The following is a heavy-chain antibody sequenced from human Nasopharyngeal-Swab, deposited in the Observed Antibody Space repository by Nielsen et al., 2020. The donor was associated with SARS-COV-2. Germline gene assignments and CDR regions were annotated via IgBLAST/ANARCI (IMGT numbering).Heavy chain of an antibody. Sequence: IRQPPGQALEWLALIYWNDDKRYSPSLKSRLTITKDTSKNQVVLTMTNMDPVDTATYYCAHRTYYYDSSGYYYVWDFDYWGQGTLVTVSS. CDR3: AHRTYYYDSSGYYYVWDFDY. CDR2: IYWNDDK. J-gene: IGHJ4*02. D-gene: IGHD3-22*01. V-gene: IGHV2-5*01.